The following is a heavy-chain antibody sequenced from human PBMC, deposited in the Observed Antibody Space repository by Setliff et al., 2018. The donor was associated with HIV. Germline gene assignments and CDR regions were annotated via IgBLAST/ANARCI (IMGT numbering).Heavy chain of an antibody. CDR1: GGSIRSSNC. CDR2: IYLIVTT. D-gene: IGHD3-10*01. J-gene: IGHJ1*01. CDR3: AANEGDRHYYGSGSLRYFQH. Sequence: PSETLSLTCAVSGGSIRSSNCWSWVRQPPGKGLEWIGEIYLIVTTSYNPSLKSRVTISVDKSNNHFSLKMSSVTAAAAAVYYCAANEGDRHYYGSGSLRYFQHWGQGTQVTVSS. V-gene: IGHV4-4*02.